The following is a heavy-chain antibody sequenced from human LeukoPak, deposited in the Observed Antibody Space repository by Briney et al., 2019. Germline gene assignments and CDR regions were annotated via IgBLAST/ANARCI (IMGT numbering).Heavy chain of an antibody. CDR2: ISGNDGNT. CDR1: GFTFSSHA. D-gene: IGHD3-22*01. V-gene: IGHV3-23*01. Sequence: GGSLRLACAASGFTFSSHAMNWVRQAPGKGLEWVSSISGNDGNTNYADSVKGRFSISRDNSKGTLYLQMNSLRAEDTAVFYCAKADVYYDSTGTFDSWGQGTLVSVSS. J-gene: IGHJ4*02. CDR3: AKADVYYDSTGTFDS.